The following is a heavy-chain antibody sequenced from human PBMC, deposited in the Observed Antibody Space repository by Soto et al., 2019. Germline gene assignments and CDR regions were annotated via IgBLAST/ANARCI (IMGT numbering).Heavy chain of an antibody. CDR1: GGTFGNSA. CDR2: IVPMFGTA. V-gene: IGHV1-69*12. Sequence: QVQXVXSXAEVKKPGSSVNVSCKTSGGTFGNSAVTWVRQAPGQGLEWLGGIVPMFGTANYAQKFQGRVTITANESTLTAYMEINSLKTDDTAVYYCARDGDPQSAFWSGPLGGGRFAPWGQGTLVTVSS. D-gene: IGHD3-3*01. CDR3: ARDGDPQSAFWSGPLGGGRFAP. J-gene: IGHJ5*02.